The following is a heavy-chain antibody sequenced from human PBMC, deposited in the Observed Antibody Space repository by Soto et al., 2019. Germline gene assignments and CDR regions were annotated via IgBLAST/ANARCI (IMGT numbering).Heavy chain of an antibody. CDR3: ARSGGPGYCSSTSCYPPYNWFDP. Sequence: SVKVSCKASGGTLSSYAISCVRQAPGQGLEWMGGIIPIFGTANYAQKFQGRVTITADESTSTAYMELSSLRSEDTAVYYCARSGGPGYCSSTSCYPPYNWFDPWGQGTLVTVSS. J-gene: IGHJ5*02. V-gene: IGHV1-69*13. CDR2: IIPIFGTA. D-gene: IGHD2-2*01. CDR1: GGTLSSYA.